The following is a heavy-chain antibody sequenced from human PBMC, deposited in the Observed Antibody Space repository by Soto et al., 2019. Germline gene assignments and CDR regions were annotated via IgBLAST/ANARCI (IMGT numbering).Heavy chain of an antibody. V-gene: IGHV2-5*02. CDR3: AHRQLGKGGMDV. CDR2: IYWDDDK. D-gene: IGHD1-7*01. Sequence: QITLKESGPTLAKPTQTLTLTCTFSGFSLSTRGVGVGWIRQPPGKALEWLALIYWDDDKRYSPSLRSRLTITKDTSKNQVVLTMTNMDPVDTATYYCAHRQLGKGGMDVWGQGTTVTVSS. CDR1: GFSLSTRGVG. J-gene: IGHJ6*02.